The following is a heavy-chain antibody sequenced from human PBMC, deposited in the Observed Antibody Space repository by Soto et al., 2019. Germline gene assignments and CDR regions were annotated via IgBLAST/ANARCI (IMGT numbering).Heavy chain of an antibody. CDR3: ARGKGMEENYYYYGLDI. J-gene: IGHJ6*02. Sequence: GASVKVSCKASGYTFSTHAMHWVLQAPGQSLEWMGWIHGGTGQTKHSHRFQDRVSITRDTSASTAYMELSSLRSEDTAVYYCARGKGMEENYYYYGLDIWGQGTTVTVSS. CDR2: IHGGTGQT. V-gene: IGHV1-3*01. CDR1: GYTFSTHA. D-gene: IGHD1-1*01.